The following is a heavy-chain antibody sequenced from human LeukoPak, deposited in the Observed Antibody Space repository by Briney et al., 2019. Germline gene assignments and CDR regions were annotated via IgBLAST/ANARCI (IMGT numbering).Heavy chain of an antibody. CDR2: IFAFGST. CDR1: GDSFSSYY. V-gene: IGHV4-59*01. J-gene: IGHJ4*02. Sequence: SETLSLTCTVSGDSFSSYYWSWIRQPPGKGLEWIGHIFAFGSTNYNPSLKSRVTISMDMSKNQLSLKLTSVTSADAAVYYCARGDLPDYWGQGTRVTVSS. CDR3: ARGDLPDY.